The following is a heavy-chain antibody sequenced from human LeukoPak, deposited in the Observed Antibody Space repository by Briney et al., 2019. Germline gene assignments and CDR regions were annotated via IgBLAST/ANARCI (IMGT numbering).Heavy chain of an antibody. J-gene: IGHJ4*02. V-gene: IGHV5-51*01. D-gene: IGHD6-19*01. Sequence: GESLKISCKGSGYRFNSYWIGWVRQMPGKGLEWMGIIYPGDSDTRYSPSFQGQVTISADKSISTAYLQWSSLKASDTAIYYCARILFYSGGWYPFDYWGQGTLVTVSS. CDR3: ARILFYSGGWYPFDY. CDR1: GYRFNSYW. CDR2: IYPGDSDT.